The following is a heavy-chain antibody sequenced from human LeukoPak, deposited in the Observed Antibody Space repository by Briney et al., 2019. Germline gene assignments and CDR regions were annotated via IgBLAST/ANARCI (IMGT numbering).Heavy chain of an antibody. Sequence: KPSETLSLTCTVSGGSISNSTYYWTWIRQPPGKGLEWSGSVYYTGGTFSNPSLKSRVTISLDTSKNQFSLKLTPVTAADTALYYCARQSSSSRPNFDYWGQGILVTVSS. CDR3: ARQSSSSRPNFDY. V-gene: IGHV4-39*01. CDR1: GGSISNSTYY. J-gene: IGHJ4*02. D-gene: IGHD6-6*01. CDR2: VYYTGGT.